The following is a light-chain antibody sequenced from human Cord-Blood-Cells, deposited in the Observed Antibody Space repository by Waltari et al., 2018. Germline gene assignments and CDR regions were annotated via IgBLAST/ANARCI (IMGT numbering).Light chain of an antibody. CDR1: SSDVGGYNY. Sequence: QSALTQPASVSGSPGQSITISCTGTSSDVGGYNYVSWYQQHPGKAPKLMIYDVSNRPAGVSNRCSGSKSGNTASLTISGLQAEDEVDYYCSSYTSSSTVVFGGGTKLTVL. CDR2: DVS. J-gene: IGLJ2*01. CDR3: SSYTSSSTVV. V-gene: IGLV2-14*01.